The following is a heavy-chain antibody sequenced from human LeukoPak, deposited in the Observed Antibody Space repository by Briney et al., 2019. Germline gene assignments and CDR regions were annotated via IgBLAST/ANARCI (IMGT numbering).Heavy chain of an antibody. V-gene: IGHV4-4*07. CDR1: GGSISGYY. J-gene: IGHJ4*02. CDR2: FYTSGST. CDR3: ARDSFYYDSTGYYFDY. Sequence: SETLSLTCTVSGGSISGYYWSWIRQPAGKGLEWIGRFYTSGSTNYKPSLKSRVTMSGDTSKNQFSLRLRSVTAADTAVYYCARDSFYYDSTGYYFDYWGQGTLVTVSS. D-gene: IGHD3-22*01.